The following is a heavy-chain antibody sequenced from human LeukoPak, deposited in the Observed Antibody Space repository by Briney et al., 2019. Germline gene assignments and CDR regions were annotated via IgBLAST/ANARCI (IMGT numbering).Heavy chain of an antibody. V-gene: IGHV1-69*05. Sequence: GASVKVSCKASGGTFSNYAISWVRQAPGQGLEWMGGIIPIFGTANYAQKFQGRVTMTRDTSISTAYMELSRLRSDDTAVYYCARKLTYYYGSGSSRDNWFDPWGQGTLVTVSS. J-gene: IGHJ5*02. CDR3: ARKLTYYYGSGSSRDNWFDP. CDR2: IIPIFGTA. CDR1: GGTFSNYA. D-gene: IGHD3-10*01.